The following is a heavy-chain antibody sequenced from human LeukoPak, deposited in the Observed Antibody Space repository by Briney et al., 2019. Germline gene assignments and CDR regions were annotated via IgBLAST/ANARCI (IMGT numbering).Heavy chain of an antibody. CDR3: VKFPDW. CDR2: ISSIGGGT. V-gene: IGHV3-64D*09. Sequence: TGGSLRLSCSASGFTFCTFAMHWVRQAPGKGLEYISTISSIGGGTDYADSVKGRFTISRDNSKNTLFLQMSSLRAEDTAVYYCVKFPDWWGQGTLVTVSS. D-gene: IGHD3/OR15-3a*01. CDR1: GFTFCTFA. J-gene: IGHJ4*02.